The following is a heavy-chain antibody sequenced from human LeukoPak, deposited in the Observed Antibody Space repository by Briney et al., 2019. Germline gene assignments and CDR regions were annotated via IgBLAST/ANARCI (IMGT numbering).Heavy chain of an antibody. J-gene: IGHJ6*03. CDR3: ARGPRYDYVWGSYRDTYYYYYMDV. Sequence: SETLSLTCAVSGGSFSDYYWSWIRQPPGKGLEWIGEINHSGSTNYNPSLKSRVTISVDTSKNQFSLKLSSVTAADTAVYYCARGPRYDYVWGSYRDTYYYYYMDVWGKGTTVTVSS. V-gene: IGHV4-34*01. CDR1: GGSFSDYY. CDR2: INHSGST. D-gene: IGHD3-16*02.